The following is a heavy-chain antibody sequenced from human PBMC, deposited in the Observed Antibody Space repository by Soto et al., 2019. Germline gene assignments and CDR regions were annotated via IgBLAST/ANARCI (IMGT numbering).Heavy chain of an antibody. D-gene: IGHD4-4*01. CDR3: ARGGATGYLDS. CDR1: GGSISTYH. J-gene: IGHJ4*02. V-gene: IGHV4-59*01. CDR2: VYYNGNT. Sequence: QVQLQGSGPGLVKPSETLSLRCSVSGGSISTYHWSWIRQPPGKRLEWIGNVYYNGNTNYNPSVKSRVSISVDRFYNEFFLRLSSVTAADTAVYYCARGGATGYLDSWGQGTRVIVSS.